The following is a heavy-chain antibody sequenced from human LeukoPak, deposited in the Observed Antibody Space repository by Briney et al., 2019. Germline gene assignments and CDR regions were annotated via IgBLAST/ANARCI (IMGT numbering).Heavy chain of an antibody. CDR3: ANEGDFWSGYDY. V-gene: IGHV3-23*01. CDR2: ISGSGGST. D-gene: IGHD3-3*01. J-gene: IGHJ4*02. CDR1: GFTFSNAW. Sequence: GGSLRLSCAASGFTFSNAWMSWVRQAPGKGLEWVSAISGSGGSTYYADSVKGRFTISRDNSKNTLYLQMNSLRAEDTAVYYCANEGDFWSGYDYWGQGTLVTVSS.